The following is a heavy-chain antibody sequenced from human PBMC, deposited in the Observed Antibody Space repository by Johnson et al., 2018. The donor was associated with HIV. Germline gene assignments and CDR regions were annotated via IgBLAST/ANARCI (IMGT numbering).Heavy chain of an antibody. V-gene: IGHV3-20*04. D-gene: IGHD1-26*01. Sequence: VQLVESGGGVVQPGGSLRLSCAASGFTFSSYGMHWVRQAPGKGLEWVSGINWNGGSTGYADSVKGRFTISRDNAKNSLYLQMNSLRAEDTALYYCARGDGGSTDAFDIWGQGTMVTVSS. CDR2: INWNGGST. CDR3: ARGDGGSTDAFDI. J-gene: IGHJ3*02. CDR1: GFTFSSYG.